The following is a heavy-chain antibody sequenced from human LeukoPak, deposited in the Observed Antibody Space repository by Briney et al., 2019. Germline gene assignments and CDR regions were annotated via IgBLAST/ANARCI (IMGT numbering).Heavy chain of an antibody. CDR2: IYYSGST. D-gene: IGHD3-10*01. Sequence: SETLSLTCTVSGGSISSGGYYWSWIRQHPGKGLEWIGYIYYSGSTYYNPSLKSRVTISVDTSKNQFSLKLSSVTAADTAVYYCARRRYGSGRRSDGDYWGQGTLVTVSS. CDR1: GGSISSGGYY. CDR3: ARRRYGSGRRSDGDY. J-gene: IGHJ4*02. V-gene: IGHV4-31*03.